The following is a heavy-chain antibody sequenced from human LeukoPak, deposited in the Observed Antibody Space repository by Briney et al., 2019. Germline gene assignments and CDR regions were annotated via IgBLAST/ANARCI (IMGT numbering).Heavy chain of an antibody. V-gene: IGHV4-59*08. CDR1: GGSISSYY. D-gene: IGHD5-12*01. CDR2: IYYGGST. Sequence: LETLSLTCTVSGGSISSYYWSWIRQPPGKGLEWIGYIYYGGSTNYNPSFKNRVTISVDTSKNQFSLQLSSLTASDTAVYYCARVGPYIEVDPWGQGTLVIVSS. CDR3: ARVGPYIEVDP. J-gene: IGHJ5*02.